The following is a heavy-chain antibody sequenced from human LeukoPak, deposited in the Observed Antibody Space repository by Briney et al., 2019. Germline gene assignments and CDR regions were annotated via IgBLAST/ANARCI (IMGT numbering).Heavy chain of an antibody. CDR1: GFIFSDYY. Sequence: PGGSLRLSCAASGFIFSDYYMTWIRQAPGKGLEWVSVIWLDGSNIDYADSVKGRFTISRDNFKNTLYLQMNRLRVEDTAVYYCAREGEDYGDYPEYWGQGTLVTVSS. D-gene: IGHD4-17*01. CDR2: IWLDGSNI. J-gene: IGHJ4*02. CDR3: AREGEDYGDYPEY. V-gene: IGHV3-33*08.